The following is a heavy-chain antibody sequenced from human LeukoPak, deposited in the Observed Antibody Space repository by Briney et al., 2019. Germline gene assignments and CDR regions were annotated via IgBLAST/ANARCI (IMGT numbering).Heavy chain of an antibody. J-gene: IGHJ4*02. CDR2: INPSGGST. CDR3: ARGTGYSSSWHWPRFDY. CDR1: GYTFTGYY. D-gene: IGHD6-13*01. Sequence: ASVKVSCKASGYTFTGYYMHWVRQAPGQGLEWMGIINPSGGSTSYAQKFQGRVTMTRDTSTSTVYMELSSLRSEDTAVYYCARGTGYSSSWHWPRFDYWGQGTLVTVSS. V-gene: IGHV1-46*01.